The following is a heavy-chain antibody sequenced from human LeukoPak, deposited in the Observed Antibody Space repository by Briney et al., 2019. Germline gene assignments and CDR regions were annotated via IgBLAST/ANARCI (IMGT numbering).Heavy chain of an antibody. CDR2: IYYSGGT. CDR3: ARVSLGSSWPNAFDI. CDR1: GRSISSYY. V-gene: IGHV4-59*01. D-gene: IGHD6-13*01. Sequence: SETLSLTCPVSGRSISSYYWSWIRQPPGKGLEWIGYIYYSGGTNYNTSLKSRATISVDTSKNQFSLKLSTVTAADTAVYYCARVSLGSSWPNAFDIWGQGTMVTVSS. J-gene: IGHJ3*02.